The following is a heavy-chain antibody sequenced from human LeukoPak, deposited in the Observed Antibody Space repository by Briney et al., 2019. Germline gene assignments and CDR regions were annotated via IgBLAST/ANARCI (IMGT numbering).Heavy chain of an antibody. CDR2: MNPNSGNT. CDR3: ATDLVGATRGAFDI. J-gene: IGHJ3*02. V-gene: IGHV1-8*01. Sequence: ASVKVSCKASGYTFTSYDINWVRQATGQGLEWMGWMNPNSGNTGYAQKFQGRVTMTEDTSTDTAYMELSSLRSEDTAVYYCATDLVGATRGAFDIWGQGTMVTVSS. CDR1: GYTFTSYD. D-gene: IGHD1-26*01.